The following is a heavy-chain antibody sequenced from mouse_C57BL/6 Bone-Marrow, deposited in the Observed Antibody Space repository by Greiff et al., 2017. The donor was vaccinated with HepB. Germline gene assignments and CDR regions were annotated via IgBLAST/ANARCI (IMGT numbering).Heavy chain of an antibody. CDR3: TTCGYLYWYFDV. D-gene: IGHD2-2*01. J-gene: IGHJ1*03. V-gene: IGHV14-4*01. Sequence: EVQLQQSGAELVRPGASVKLSCTASGFNIKDDYMHWVKQRPEQGLEWIGWIDPENGDTEYASKFQGKATITADTSSNTAYLQLSSLTSEDTAVYYCTTCGYLYWYFDVWGTGTTVTISS. CDR2: IDPENGDT. CDR1: GFNIKDDY.